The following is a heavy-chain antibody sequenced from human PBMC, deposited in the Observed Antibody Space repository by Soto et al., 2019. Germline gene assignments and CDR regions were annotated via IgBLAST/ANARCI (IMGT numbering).Heavy chain of an antibody. CDR3: ARDRWGYCSSTSCYKRVRYGMDV. CDR2: IIPIFGTA. Sequence: GASVKVSCKASGGTFSSYAISWVRQAPGQGLEWMGGIIPIFGTANYAQKFQGRVTITADESTSTAYMELSSLRSEDTAVYYCARDRWGYCSSTSCYKRVRYGMDVWGHGTTVTVSS. CDR1: GGTFSSYA. J-gene: IGHJ6*02. D-gene: IGHD2-2*02. V-gene: IGHV1-69*13.